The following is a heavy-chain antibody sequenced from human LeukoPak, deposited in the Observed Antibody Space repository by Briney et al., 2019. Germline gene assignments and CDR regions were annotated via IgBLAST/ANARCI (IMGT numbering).Heavy chain of an antibody. D-gene: IGHD3-3*01. CDR2: ISYDGSNK. CDR3: ARQRFLEWLLDY. J-gene: IGHJ4*02. Sequence: GGSLRLSCAGSGFIFSDHYIDWVRQAPGKGLEWVAVISYDGSNKYYADSVKGRFTISRDNSKNTLYLQMNSLRAEDTAVYYCARQRFLEWLLDYWGQGTLVTVSS. CDR1: GFIFSDHY. V-gene: IGHV3-30-3*01.